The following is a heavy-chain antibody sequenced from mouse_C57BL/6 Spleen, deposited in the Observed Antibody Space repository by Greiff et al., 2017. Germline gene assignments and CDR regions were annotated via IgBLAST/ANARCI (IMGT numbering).Heavy chain of an antibody. CDR1: GYAFSSSW. D-gene: IGHD1-1*01. CDR2: IYPGDGDT. CDR3: ARSGYYYGSSYYYLDY. V-gene: IGHV1-82*01. Sequence: QVQLQQSGPELVKPGASVKISCKASGYAFSSSWMNWVKQRPGKGLEWIGRIYPGDGDTNYNGKFKGKATLTADKSSSTAYMQLSSLTSEDSAVYFCARSGYYYGSSYYYLDYWGQGTTLTVSS. J-gene: IGHJ2*01.